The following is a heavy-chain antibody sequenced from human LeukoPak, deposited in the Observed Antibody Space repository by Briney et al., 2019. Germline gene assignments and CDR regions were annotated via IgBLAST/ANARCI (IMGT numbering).Heavy chain of an antibody. J-gene: IGHJ4*02. Sequence: SETLSLTCTVSGGSISRYYWSWIRQPPGEGLEWTGNIYYSGDTSYNPSLQSRVTISVDRSKNQFSLKLSSATAADTAVYYCATSPIFGVVSYWGQGTLVTVSS. CDR3: ATSPIFGVVSY. V-gene: IGHV4-59*01. CDR1: GGSISRYY. CDR2: IYYSGDT. D-gene: IGHD3-3*02.